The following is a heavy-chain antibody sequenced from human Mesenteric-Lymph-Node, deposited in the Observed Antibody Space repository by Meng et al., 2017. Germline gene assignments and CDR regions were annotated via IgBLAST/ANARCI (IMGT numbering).Heavy chain of an antibody. D-gene: IGHD6-19*01. J-gene: IGHJ4*02. CDR2: IIPIFGTA. CDR3: ARDRGYSSGWYSFDY. CDR1: GGTFSSYA. V-gene: IGHV1-69*06. Sequence: QVRLVRSGPEGKKPGSSVKVPCKASGGTFSSYAISWVRQAPGQGLEWMGGIIPIFGTANYAQKFQGRVTITADKSTSTAYMELSSLRSEDTAVYYCARDRGYSSGWYSFDYWGQGTLVTVSS.